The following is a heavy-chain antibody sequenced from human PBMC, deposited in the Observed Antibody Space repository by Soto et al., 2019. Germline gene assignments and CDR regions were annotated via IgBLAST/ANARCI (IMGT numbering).Heavy chain of an antibody. CDR1: GYTFTGYY. V-gene: IGHV1-2*04. Sequence: QVQLVQSGAEVKKPGASVKVSCKASGYTFTGYYMHWVRQAPGQGLEWMGWIKPNSGGTNYAQKFQGWVTMTRDTSISTAYRELSRVRSDDTAVYYCARTPRQAAAGTEGMDVWGQGTTVAVSS. J-gene: IGHJ6*02. CDR2: IKPNSGGT. D-gene: IGHD6-13*01. CDR3: ARTPRQAAAGTEGMDV.